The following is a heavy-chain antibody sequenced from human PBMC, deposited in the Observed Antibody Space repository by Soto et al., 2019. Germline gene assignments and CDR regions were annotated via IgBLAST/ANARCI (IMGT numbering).Heavy chain of an antibody. CDR2: ISGSGGST. CDR1: GFTFSGYA. V-gene: IGHV3-23*01. Sequence: GGSLRLSCAASGFTFSGYAMSWVRQAPGKGLEWVSAISGSGGSTYYADSVKGRFTISRDNSKNTLYLQMNSLRAEDTAVYYCAKDKEKYSGYEYGFDYWGQGTLVTVSS. CDR3: AKDKEKYSGYEYGFDY. J-gene: IGHJ4*02. D-gene: IGHD5-12*01.